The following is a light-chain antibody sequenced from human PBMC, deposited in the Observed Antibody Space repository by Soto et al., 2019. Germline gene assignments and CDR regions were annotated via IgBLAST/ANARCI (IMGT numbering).Light chain of an antibody. J-gene: IGLJ1*01. CDR1: SSDIGYYNY. CDR3: SSYTTISTVV. V-gene: IGLV2-14*01. Sequence: QSALTQPASVSGSPGQSITISCTGTSSDIGYYNYVSWYQQHPGKAPKLMIYEVSNRPSGVSNRFSGSKSANTASLTISGLKSEDEAEYYCSSYTTISTVVFGTGTKLTVL. CDR2: EVS.